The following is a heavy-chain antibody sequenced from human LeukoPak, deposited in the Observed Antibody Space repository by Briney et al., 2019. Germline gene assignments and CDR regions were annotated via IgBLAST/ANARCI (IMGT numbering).Heavy chain of an antibody. V-gene: IGHV1-58*02. Sequence: SVKVSCKASGFTFTSSAMQWVRQARGQRLEWIGWIVVGSGNTNYAQKFQERVTITRDMSTSTAYMEPSSLRSEDTAVYYCASNYRGYSYGGLDYWGQGTLVTVSS. CDR2: IVVGSGNT. CDR3: ASNYRGYSYGGLDY. D-gene: IGHD5-18*01. CDR1: GFTFTSSA. J-gene: IGHJ4*02.